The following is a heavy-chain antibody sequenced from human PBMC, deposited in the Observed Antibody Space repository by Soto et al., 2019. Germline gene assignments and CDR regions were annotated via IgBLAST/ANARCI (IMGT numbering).Heavy chain of an antibody. J-gene: IGHJ3*02. CDR2: IGTAGDT. CDR3: ARTDDSYSPIDI. Sequence: EVQLVESGGGLVQPGGSLRLSCAASGFTFSSYDMHWVRRATGKGLEWVSAIGTAGDTYYPGSVKGRFTISRDNAKNSLYLQMNSLRAGDTAVYYCARTDDSYSPIDIWGQGTMVTVSS. CDR1: GFTFSSYD. D-gene: IGHD2-21*02. V-gene: IGHV3-13*01.